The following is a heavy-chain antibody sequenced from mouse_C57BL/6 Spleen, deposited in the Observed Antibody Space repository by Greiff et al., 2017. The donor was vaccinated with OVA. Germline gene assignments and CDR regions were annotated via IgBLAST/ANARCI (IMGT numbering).Heavy chain of an antibody. J-gene: IGHJ3*01. CDR2: IDPETGGT. D-gene: IGHD2-3*01. V-gene: IGHV1-15*01. CDR3: TRSDSVYDGYYPFAY. CDR1: GYTFTDYE. Sequence: VQLQQSGAELVRPGASVTLSCKASGYTFTDYEMHWVKQTPVHGLEWIGAIDPETGGTAYNQKFKGKAILTADKSSSTAYMELRSLTSEDSAVYYCTRSDSVYDGYYPFAYWGQGTLVTVDA.